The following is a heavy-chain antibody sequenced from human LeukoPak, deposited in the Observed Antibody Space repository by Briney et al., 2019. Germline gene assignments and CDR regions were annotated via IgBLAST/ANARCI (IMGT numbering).Heavy chain of an antibody. J-gene: IGHJ4*02. Sequence: SETLSVTCAVSGYSISTSYYWGWIRQPPGKGLEWIGTVHHSGYTYSNPSLKSRVTISLDTSKNQFSLRLSSVTAADTALYYCVRASNSGYYYFDYWGQGTLVTVSS. D-gene: IGHD3-22*01. CDR3: VRASNSGYYYFDY. V-gene: IGHV4-38-2*01. CDR2: VHHSGYT. CDR1: GYSISTSYY.